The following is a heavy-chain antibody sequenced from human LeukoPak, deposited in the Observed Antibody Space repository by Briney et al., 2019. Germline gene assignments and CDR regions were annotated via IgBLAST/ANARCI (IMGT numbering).Heavy chain of an antibody. J-gene: IGHJ4*02. D-gene: IGHD3-22*01. CDR2: ISGSGGRT. CDR1: GFTFSSYA. Sequence: PGGSLRLSCAASGFTFSSYAMSWVRQAPGKGLEWVSAISGSGGRTYYADSVKGRFTISRDNSKNTLYLQMNSLRAEDTAVYYCAKGPDDSSGYYYDNNYFDYWGQGTLVTVSS. CDR3: AKGPDDSSGYYYDNNYFDY. V-gene: IGHV3-23*01.